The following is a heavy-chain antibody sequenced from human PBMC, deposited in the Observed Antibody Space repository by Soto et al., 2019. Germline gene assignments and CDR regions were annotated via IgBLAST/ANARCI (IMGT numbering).Heavy chain of an antibody. CDR1: GFSLSTSGVG. D-gene: IGHD3-22*01. Sequence: SGPTLVNPTQTLTLTCTFSGFSLSTSGVGVGWIRQPPGKALEWLALIYWDDDKRYSPSLKSRLTITKDTSKNQVVLTMTSMDPVDTATYYCAHLLIPRSAAGGYYDYWGQGTLVTVSS. J-gene: IGHJ4*02. V-gene: IGHV2-5*02. CDR3: AHLLIPRSAAGGYYDY. CDR2: IYWDDDK.